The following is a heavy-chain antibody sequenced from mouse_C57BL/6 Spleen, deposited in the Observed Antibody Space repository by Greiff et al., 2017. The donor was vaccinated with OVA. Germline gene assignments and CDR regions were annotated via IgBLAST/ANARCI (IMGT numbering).Heavy chain of an antibody. J-gene: IGHJ2*01. CDR3: TRLKGY. CDR2: IDPETGGT. CDR1: GYTFTDYE. V-gene: IGHV1-15*01. Sequence: QVHVKQSGAELVRPGASVTLSCKASGYTFTDYEMHWVKQTPVHGLEWIGAIDPETGGTAYNQKFKGKAILTADKSSSTAYMELRSLTSEDSAVYYCTRLKGYWGQGTTLTVSS.